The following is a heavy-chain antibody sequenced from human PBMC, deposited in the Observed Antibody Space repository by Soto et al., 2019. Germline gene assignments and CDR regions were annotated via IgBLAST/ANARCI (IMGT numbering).Heavy chain of an antibody. CDR3: AMLNEDAFDI. Sequence: GGSLRLSCAASGFTFSSYGMHWVRQAPGKGLEWVAVISYDGSNKYYADSVKGRFTISRDNSKNTLYLQMNSLRAEDTAVYYCAMLNEDAFDIWGQGTMVTVSS. CDR1: GFTFSSYG. J-gene: IGHJ3*02. CDR2: ISYDGSNK. V-gene: IGHV3-30*03.